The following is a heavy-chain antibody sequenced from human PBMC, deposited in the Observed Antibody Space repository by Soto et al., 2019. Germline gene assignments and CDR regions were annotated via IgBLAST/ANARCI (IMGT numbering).Heavy chain of an antibody. J-gene: IGHJ5*02. Sequence: SETLSLTCTVSGGSISSGGYYWSWIRQHPGKGLEWIGYIYYSGSTYYNPSLKSRVTISVDTSKNQFSLKLSSVTAADTAVYYCARGIVVVPAANDGYNWFDPWGQGTLVTVSS. CDR1: GGSISSGGYY. CDR2: IYYSGST. CDR3: ARGIVVVPAANDGYNWFDP. V-gene: IGHV4-31*03. D-gene: IGHD2-2*01.